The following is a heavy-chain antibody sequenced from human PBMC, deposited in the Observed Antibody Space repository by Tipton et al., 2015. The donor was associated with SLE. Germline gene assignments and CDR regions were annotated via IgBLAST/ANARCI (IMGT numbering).Heavy chain of an antibody. D-gene: IGHD3-10*01. CDR2: IYYTGST. CDR1: GGSISPYY. Sequence: TLSLTCTVSGGSISPYYWSWIRQPPGKGLEWIGYIYYTGSTKYNPSLESRVTISRDNAKNSLYLQMNSLRAEDTAVYYCARDLGYYYYMDVWGKGTTVTVSS. CDR3: ARDLGYYYYMDV. J-gene: IGHJ6*03. V-gene: IGHV4-59*12.